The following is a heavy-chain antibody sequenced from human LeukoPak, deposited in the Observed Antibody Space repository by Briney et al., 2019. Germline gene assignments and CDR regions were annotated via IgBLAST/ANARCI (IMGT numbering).Heavy chain of an antibody. CDR3: ARLGGPDYYFYYYMDV. D-gene: IGHD1-26*01. J-gene: IGHJ6*03. V-gene: IGHV3-20*04. CDR1: GFTFHDFA. Sequence: GGSLRLSCAASGFTFHDFAMSWVRQAPGKGLEWDSGVNWNGDGTGYADSVEGRFTISRDNAKNSLYLQMNSLRVDDTALYYCARLGGPDYYFYYYMDVWGKGTTVTVSS. CDR2: VNWNGDGT.